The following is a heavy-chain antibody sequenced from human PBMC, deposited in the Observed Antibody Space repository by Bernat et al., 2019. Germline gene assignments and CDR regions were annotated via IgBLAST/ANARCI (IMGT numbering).Heavy chain of an antibody. V-gene: IGHV3-49*04. CDR2: IRSKAYGGTT. CDR1: GFTFGDYA. CDR3: TRVAVTPGVYYYYYMDV. Sequence: EVQLVESGGGLVQPGRSLRLSCTASGFTFGDYAMSWVRQAPGKGLEWVGFIRSKAYGGTTEYAASVKGRFTISRDDSKSIAYLQMNSLKTEDTAVYYCTRVAVTPGVYYYYYMDVWGKGTTVTVSS. J-gene: IGHJ6*03. D-gene: IGHD4-4*01.